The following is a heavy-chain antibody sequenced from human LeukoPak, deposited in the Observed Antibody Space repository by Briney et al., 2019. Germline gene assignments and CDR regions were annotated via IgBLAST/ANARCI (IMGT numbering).Heavy chain of an antibody. CDR2: MNPNSGNT. V-gene: IGHV1-8*03. CDR1: GYTFTSHD. J-gene: IGHJ4*01. Sequence: ASVKVSCKASGYTFTSHDINWVRQATGQGLEWMGWMNPNSGNTVYAQKFQGRVTITRNTSISTAYMELSSLTSEDTAVYYCARVGATALFYFGSWGHGTLVTVSS. D-gene: IGHD1-26*01. CDR3: ARVGATALFYFGS.